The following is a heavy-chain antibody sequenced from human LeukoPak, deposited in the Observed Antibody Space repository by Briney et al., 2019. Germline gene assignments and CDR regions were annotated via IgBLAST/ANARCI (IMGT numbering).Heavy chain of an antibody. Sequence: PSETLSLTCTVSGGSISSGGYYWSWIRQHPGKGLEWIGYIYYRGSTYYNPSLKSRVTISVDTSKNQFSLKLSSVTAADTAVYYCARDAGTHGFGPKYYYGMDVWGQGTTATVSS. CDR3: ARDAGTHGFGPKYYYGMDV. J-gene: IGHJ6*02. D-gene: IGHD3-10*01. CDR2: IYYRGST. V-gene: IGHV4-31*03. CDR1: GGSISSGGYY.